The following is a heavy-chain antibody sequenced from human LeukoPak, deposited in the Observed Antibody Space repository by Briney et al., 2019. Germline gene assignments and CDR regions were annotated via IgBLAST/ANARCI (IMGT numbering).Heavy chain of an antibody. CDR1: GYSISSGYY. Sequence: SETLSLTCTVSGYSISSGYYRGWIRQPPGKGLEWIGSIYHSGSTYYNPSLKSRVTISVDTSKNQFSLKLSSVTAADTAVYYCARGLNFITMIVVVISHREIENWFDPWGQGTLVTVSS. D-gene: IGHD3-22*01. J-gene: IGHJ5*02. CDR3: ARGLNFITMIVVVISHREIENWFDP. CDR2: IYHSGST. V-gene: IGHV4-38-2*02.